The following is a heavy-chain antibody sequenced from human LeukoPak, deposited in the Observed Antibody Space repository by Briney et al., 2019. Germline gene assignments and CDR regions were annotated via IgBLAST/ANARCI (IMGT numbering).Heavy chain of an antibody. V-gene: IGHV4-59*08. D-gene: IGHD3-10*01. CDR2: IYYSGST. Sequence: SETLSLTCTVSGGSISSYYWGWIRQPPGKGLEWIGYIYYSGSTNYNPSLKSRVTISVDTSKNQFSLKLSSVTAADTAVYYCARRGVWFGAPGGYYYGMDVWGQGTTVTVSS. J-gene: IGHJ6*02. CDR3: ARRGVWFGAPGGYYYGMDV. CDR1: GGSISSYY.